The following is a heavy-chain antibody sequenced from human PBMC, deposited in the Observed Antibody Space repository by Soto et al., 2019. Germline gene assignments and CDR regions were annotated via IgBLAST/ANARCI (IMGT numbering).Heavy chain of an antibody. D-gene: IGHD6-25*01. Sequence: QLQLQESGPGLVKPSETLSLTCTVSGGSISSSSYYWGWIRQPPGKGLEWIGSIYYSGSTYYNPSLKSRVTISVDTSKNPFPLQLSSVTAADTAVYYCACLRYSSGCYWVYDYWGQGTLVTVSS. J-gene: IGHJ4*02. V-gene: IGHV4-39*01. CDR1: GGSISSSSYY. CDR3: ACLRYSSGCYWVYDY. CDR2: IYYSGST.